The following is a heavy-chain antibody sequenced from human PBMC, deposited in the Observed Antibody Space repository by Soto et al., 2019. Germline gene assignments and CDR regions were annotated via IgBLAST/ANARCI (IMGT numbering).Heavy chain of an antibody. Sequence: EVQLVESGGGLVKPGGCLRLSWAGSGFIFSNGWMTWVRQAPGKGLEWVGRIKNKADGGTTDFAAPVKGRFFISRDDSKNTLYLQMNSLKAEDTAVYFCTTGWSNKHYSGQGTLVTVSS. D-gene: IGHD3-3*01. CDR3: TTGWSNKHY. CDR1: GFIFSNGW. CDR2: IKNKADGGTT. V-gene: IGHV3-15*01. J-gene: IGHJ4*02.